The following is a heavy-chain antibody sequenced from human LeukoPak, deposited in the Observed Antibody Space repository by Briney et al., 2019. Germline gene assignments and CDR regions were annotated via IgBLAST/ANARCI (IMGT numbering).Heavy chain of an antibody. CDR3: ARGYSSSSMGDYYYYYMDV. CDR2: IIPIFGTA. J-gene: IGHJ6*03. V-gene: IGHV1-69*01. CDR1: GGTFSSYA. D-gene: IGHD6-6*01. Sequence: GSSVKVSCKASGGTFSSYAISWVRQAPGQGLEWMGGIIPIFGTANYAQKFQGRVTITADESTSTAYMELSSLRSEDTAVYYCARGYSSSSMGDYYYYYMDVWGKGTTVTVSS.